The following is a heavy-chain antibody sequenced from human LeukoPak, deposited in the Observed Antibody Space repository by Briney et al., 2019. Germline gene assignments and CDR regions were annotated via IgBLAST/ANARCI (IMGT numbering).Heavy chain of an antibody. CDR3: ARVSSGFISTYYFDY. V-gene: IGHV3-30-3*01. D-gene: IGHD3-22*01. J-gene: IGHJ4*02. CDR2: ISYDGSNK. Sequence: GRSLRLSCAASGFTFSSYAMHWVRQAPGKGLEWVAVISYDGSNKYYADSVKGRFTISRDNSKNTLYLQMNSLRAEDTAVYYCARVSSGFISTYYFDYWGQGTLVTVSS. CDR1: GFTFSSYA.